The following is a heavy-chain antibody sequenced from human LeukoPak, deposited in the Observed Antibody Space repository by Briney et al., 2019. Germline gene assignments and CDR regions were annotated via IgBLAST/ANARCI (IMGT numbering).Heavy chain of an antibody. Sequence: GASVKVSCKASGYTFTGYYMHWVRQAPGQGLEWMGWINPNSGGTNYAQKFQGRVTMTGDTSISTAYMELSRLRSDDTAVYYCARLSAMVRGVLIGYYGMDVWGQGTTVTVSS. J-gene: IGHJ6*02. CDR1: GYTFTGYY. CDR3: ARLSAMVRGVLIGYYGMDV. D-gene: IGHD3-10*01. V-gene: IGHV1-2*02. CDR2: INPNSGGT.